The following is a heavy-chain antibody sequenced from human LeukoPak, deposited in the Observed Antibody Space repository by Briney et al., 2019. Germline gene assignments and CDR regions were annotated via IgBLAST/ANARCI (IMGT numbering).Heavy chain of an antibody. CDR3: ARNGLHNYFDY. D-gene: IGHD5-18*01. J-gene: IGHJ4*02. V-gene: IGHV4-39*07. Sequence: PSETLSLACTVSGGSISSSSYYWGWIRQPPGKGLEWIGSIYYSGSTYYNPSLKSRVTISVDTSKNQFSLKLSSVTAADTAVYYCARNGLHNYFDYWGQGTLVTVSS. CDR1: GGSISSSSYY. CDR2: IYYSGST.